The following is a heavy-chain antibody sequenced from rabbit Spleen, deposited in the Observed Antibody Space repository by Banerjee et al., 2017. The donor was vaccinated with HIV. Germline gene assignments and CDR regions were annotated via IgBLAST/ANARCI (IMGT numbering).Heavy chain of an antibody. J-gene: IGHJ2*01. V-gene: IGHV1S40*01. CDR3: ARNYVNVFDP. D-gene: IGHD1-1*01. Sequence: QSLEESGGDLVKPGASLALTCTASGFSFSNRYYMCWVRQAPGKGLEWIACISAGSSGDTYYASWAKGRFTISKASSTTVTLKMTSLTDADTATYFCARNYVNVFDPWGPGTLVTVS. CDR2: ISAGSSGDT. CDR1: GFSFSNRYY.